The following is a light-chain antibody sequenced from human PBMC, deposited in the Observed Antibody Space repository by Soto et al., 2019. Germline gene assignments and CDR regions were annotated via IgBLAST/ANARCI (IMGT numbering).Light chain of an antibody. V-gene: IGKV1-12*02. CDR2: AAS. CDR3: QQANSFPFT. Sequence: DIQMTQSPSSVSASIGDRVTITCRASQIIGSWLAWYQQKPGKAPTLLIYAASSLQSGDPSRFSGSGSGTDFTLPITSLQAEDSATYYCQQANSFPFTFGPGTKVDIK. J-gene: IGKJ3*01. CDR1: QIIGSW.